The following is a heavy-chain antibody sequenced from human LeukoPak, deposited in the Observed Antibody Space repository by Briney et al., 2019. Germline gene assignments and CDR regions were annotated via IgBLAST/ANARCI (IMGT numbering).Heavy chain of an antibody. D-gene: IGHD3-3*01. Sequence: PGGSLRLSCAASGFTFSSYAMSWVRQAPGKGLEWVSAISGSGGSTYYADSVKGRFTISRDNSKNTLYLQMNSLRAEDTAVYYCAKVGYFWSGYYKADAFDIWGQGTMVTVSS. CDR2: ISGSGGST. CDR1: GFTFSSYA. J-gene: IGHJ3*02. V-gene: IGHV3-23*01. CDR3: AKVGYFWSGYYKADAFDI.